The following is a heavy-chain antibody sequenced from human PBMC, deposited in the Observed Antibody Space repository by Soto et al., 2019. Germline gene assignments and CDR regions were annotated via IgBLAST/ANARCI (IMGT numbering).Heavy chain of an antibody. Sequence: ESGGGVVQPVRSLRLSFAASGFTFSSHGMHGVRQAPGTGLEWVAVIWYDGSNKYYADSVKGRFTISRDDSKNMVYLQMNSLRAEDTAVYYCVRDGWYSSQAAYWGQGTLVTVSS. D-gene: IGHD6-19*01. J-gene: IGHJ4*02. CDR3: VRDGWYSSQAAY. CDR1: GFTFSSHG. CDR2: IWYDGSNK. V-gene: IGHV3-33*01.